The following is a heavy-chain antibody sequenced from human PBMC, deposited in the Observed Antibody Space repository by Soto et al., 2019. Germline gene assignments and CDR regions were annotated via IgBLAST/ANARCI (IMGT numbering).Heavy chain of an antibody. Sequence: ASVKVSCKASGYTFTGYYMHWVRQAPGQGLEWIGWINPNSGGTNYAQKFQGRVTMTRDTSISTAYMELSRLRSDDTAVYYSARAKVLFVGDYYHYYDMDDWGQGTTVTVSS. CDR1: GYTFTGYY. J-gene: IGHJ6*02. V-gene: IGHV1-2*02. CDR2: INPNSGGT. D-gene: IGHD3-10*02. CDR3: ARAKVLFVGDYYHYYDMDD.